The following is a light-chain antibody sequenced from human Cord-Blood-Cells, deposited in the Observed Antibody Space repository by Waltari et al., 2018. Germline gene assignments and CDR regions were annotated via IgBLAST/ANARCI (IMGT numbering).Light chain of an antibody. V-gene: IGKV1-5*03. CDR1: QSILSW. CDR3: QQYNSYSYT. CDR2: KAS. Sequence: DIQMTQSPSTLSASVGDRVTIPCRASQSILSWLAWYQQKPGKAPKLLIYKASSLESRVPSRFSGSGSGTEFTLTISSLQPDDFATYYCQQYNSYSYTFGQGTKLEIK. J-gene: IGKJ2*01.